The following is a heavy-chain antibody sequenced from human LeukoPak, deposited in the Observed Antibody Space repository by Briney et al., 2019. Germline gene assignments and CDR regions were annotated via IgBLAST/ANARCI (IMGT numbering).Heavy chain of an antibody. CDR3: AAGYGSDWYALDC. CDR1: GGSISSSYYY. CDR2: INHSGST. J-gene: IGHJ4*02. Sequence: SETLSLTCTVSGGSISSSYYYWDWIRQPPGKGLEWIGEINHSGSTNYNPSLKSRVTMSGDTSKNQFSLKLTPVTAADTAVYYCAAGYGSDWYALDCWGQGTLVTVSS. D-gene: IGHD6-19*01. V-gene: IGHV4-39*07.